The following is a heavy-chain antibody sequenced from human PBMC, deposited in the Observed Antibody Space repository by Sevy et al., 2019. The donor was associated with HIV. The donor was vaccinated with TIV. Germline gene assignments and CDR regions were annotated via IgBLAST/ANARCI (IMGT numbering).Heavy chain of an antibody. D-gene: IGHD2-2*01. V-gene: IGHV4-34*01. Sequence: SETLSLTCAVHYGSFSGYYWNWIRQVPGKGLEWIGEINESGITYYNPSLKSRVTISVDTSKKQFPLNLNSVTAVDSAVYFCARSPPVVVVPGAPSWFDPWGQGTLVTVSS. CDR3: ARSPPVVVVPGAPSWFDP. J-gene: IGHJ5*02. CDR1: YGSFSGYY. CDR2: INESGIT.